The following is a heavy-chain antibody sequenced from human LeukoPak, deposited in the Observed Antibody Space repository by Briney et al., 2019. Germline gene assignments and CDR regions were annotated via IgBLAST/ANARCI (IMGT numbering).Heavy chain of an antibody. CDR3: ASPFSGSSNY. J-gene: IGHJ4*02. Sequence: TSETLSLTCAVYGGSFSGYYWSWIRQPPGKGLEWIGEINHSGSTNYNPSLKSRVTISLDTSKNQFSLKLTSVTAADTAVYYCASPFSGSSNYWGQGTLVTVSS. CDR2: INHSGST. D-gene: IGHD1-26*01. CDR1: GGSFSGYY. V-gene: IGHV4-34*01.